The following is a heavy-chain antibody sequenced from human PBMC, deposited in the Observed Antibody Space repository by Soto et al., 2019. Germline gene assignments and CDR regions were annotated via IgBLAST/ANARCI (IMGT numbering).Heavy chain of an antibody. J-gene: IGHJ6*02. CDR1: GFTFSNAW. D-gene: IGHD3-10*01. Sequence: GGSLRLSCAASGFTFSNAWMNWVRQAPGKGLEWVGRIKSKTDGGTTDYAAPVKGRFTISRDDSKNTLYLQMNSLKTEDTAVYYCTTRYYYGSGSYYNNSRPRASPQIYGMDVWGQGTTVTVSS. CDR3: TTRYYYGSGSYYNNSRPRASPQIYGMDV. CDR2: IKSKTDGGTT. V-gene: IGHV3-15*07.